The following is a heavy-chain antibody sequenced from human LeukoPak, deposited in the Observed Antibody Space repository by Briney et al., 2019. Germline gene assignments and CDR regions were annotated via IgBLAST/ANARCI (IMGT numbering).Heavy chain of an antibody. CDR3: ARDSPDYGGKGFDY. CDR1: GFTFSSYS. J-gene: IGHJ4*02. V-gene: IGHV3-21*04. D-gene: IGHD4-23*01. Sequence: GGSLRLSCAASGFTFSSYSMNWVRQAPGKGLEWVSSISSSSSYIYYADSVKGRFSISRDNSKNTLHLQMNSLRAEDTAIYYCARDSPDYGGKGFDYWGQGTLVTVSS. CDR2: ISSSSSYI.